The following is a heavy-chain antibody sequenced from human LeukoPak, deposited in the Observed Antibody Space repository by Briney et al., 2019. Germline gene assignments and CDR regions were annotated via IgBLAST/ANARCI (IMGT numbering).Heavy chain of an antibody. CDR2: MNPNSGNT. CDR1: GYTFTSYD. CDR3: ARGLPDVTIRNVGWLDP. V-gene: IGHV1-8*01. Sequence: GASVKVSCKASGYTFTSYDINWVRQATGQGLEWMGWMNPNSGNTGYAQKFQGRVTMTRNTSISTAYMELSSLRSEDTAVYYCARGLPDVTIRNVGWLDPWGQGTLVTVSS. J-gene: IGHJ5*02. D-gene: IGHD4-11*01.